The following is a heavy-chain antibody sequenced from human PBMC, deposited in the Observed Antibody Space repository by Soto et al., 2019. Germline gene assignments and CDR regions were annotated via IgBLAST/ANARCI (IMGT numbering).Heavy chain of an antibody. Sequence: QVQLQESGPGLVKPSETLSLTCTISGGSMSRYSCHWLRQPPGKGLEWIAYMYYSGTTDYNPSLNSRVSMSLDSSTNQFSLRLSSVTAADTAVYFCARGPTITTDFWGRGILVTVSS. CDR1: GGSMSRYS. CDR3: ARGPTITTDF. CDR2: MYYSGTT. V-gene: IGHV4-59*01. J-gene: IGHJ4*02. D-gene: IGHD3-9*01.